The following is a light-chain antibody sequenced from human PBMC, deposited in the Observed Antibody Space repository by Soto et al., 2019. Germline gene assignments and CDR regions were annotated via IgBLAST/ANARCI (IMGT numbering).Light chain of an antibody. CDR3: AAWDDSLNGVV. CDR1: SSNIGSNT. J-gene: IGLJ2*01. Sequence: QSVLTQPPSASGTPGQRVTISCSGSSSNIGSNTVNWYQQLPVTAPKLLIYSNNQRPSGVPDLFSGSKSGTSASLAISGLQSEDEADYYCAAWDDSLNGVVFVGGTKLTVL. CDR2: SNN. V-gene: IGLV1-44*01.